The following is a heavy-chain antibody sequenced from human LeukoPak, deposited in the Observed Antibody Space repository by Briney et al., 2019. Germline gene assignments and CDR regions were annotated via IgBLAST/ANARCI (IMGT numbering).Heavy chain of an antibody. D-gene: IGHD2-15*01. CDR3: TSSILKYCGGGKCHSDYFYYGMDV. J-gene: IGHJ6*02. CDR1: GGSITDYH. CDR2: VYNRGTT. V-gene: IGHV4-59*01. Sequence: PSETLSLTCTVSGGSITDYHWTWIRQPPGQGLEYIGYVYNRGTTFYNPFLKGRVTISADTSKKQFFLKVNSMTAADTAVYYCTSSILKYCGGGKCHSDYFYYGMDVWGQGTTVTVS.